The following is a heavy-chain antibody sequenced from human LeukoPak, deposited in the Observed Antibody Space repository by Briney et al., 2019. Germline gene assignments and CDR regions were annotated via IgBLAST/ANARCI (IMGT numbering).Heavy chain of an antibody. D-gene: IGHD2-15*01. CDR3: ARLEGSSYY. CDR2: IFYTGST. J-gene: IGHJ4*02. V-gene: IGHV4-39*01. Sequence: KPSETLSLTCAVSGDSITTTRYHWGWIRQPPGKGLEWMASIFYTGSTYYNSSLKSRVTISVDTSKNQFSLKLSSVTAADTAVYYCARLEGSSYYWGQGTLVTVSS. CDR1: GDSITTTRYH.